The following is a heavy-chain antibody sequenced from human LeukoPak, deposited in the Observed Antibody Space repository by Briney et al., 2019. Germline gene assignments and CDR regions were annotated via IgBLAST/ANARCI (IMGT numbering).Heavy chain of an antibody. CDR3: ARGVVSGYNVLTGYFRAFDY. CDR2: ISPTGKAT. V-gene: IGHV3-48*03. D-gene: IGHD3-9*01. J-gene: IGHJ4*02. Sequence: GGSLRLSCAASGFTFSGSEMHWVRQAPGKGLEWVAYISPTGKATNYADSVQGRFTGSRDNDKNLIFLKMSSLRAGDTAIYYCARGVVSGYNVLTGYFRAFDYWGQGALVTVSS. CDR1: GFTFSGSE.